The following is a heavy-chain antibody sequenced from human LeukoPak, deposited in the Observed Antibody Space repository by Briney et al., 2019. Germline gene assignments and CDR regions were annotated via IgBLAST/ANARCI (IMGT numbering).Heavy chain of an antibody. CDR2: ISSSSSYI. CDR3: ARDPTDYYGSGSYYNATDY. J-gene: IGHJ4*02. D-gene: IGHD3-10*01. CDR1: GFTFSSYS. V-gene: IGHV3-21*01. Sequence: GGSLRLSCAASGFTFSSYSMNWVRQAPGKGLEWVSSISSSSSYIYYADPVKGRFTISRDNAKNSLYLQMNSLRAEDTAVYYCARDPTDYYGSGSYYNATDYWGQGTLVTVSS.